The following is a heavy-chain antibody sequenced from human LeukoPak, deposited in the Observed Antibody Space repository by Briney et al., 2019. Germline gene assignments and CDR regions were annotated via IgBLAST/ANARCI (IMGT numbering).Heavy chain of an antibody. CDR1: GFTFSSYG. CDR2: ISYDGSNK. V-gene: IGHV3-30*18. J-gene: IGHJ4*02. Sequence: GRSLRLSCAASGFTFSSYGMHWVRQAPGKGLEWVAVISYDGSNKYCADSVKGRFTISRDNSKNTLYLQMNSLRAEDTAVYYCAKDLSGSYAFDYWGQGTLVTVSS. CDR3: AKDLSGSYAFDY. D-gene: IGHD1-26*01.